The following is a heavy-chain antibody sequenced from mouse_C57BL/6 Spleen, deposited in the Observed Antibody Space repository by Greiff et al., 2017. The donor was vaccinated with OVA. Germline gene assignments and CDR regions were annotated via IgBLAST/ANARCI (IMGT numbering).Heavy chain of an antibody. J-gene: IGHJ4*01. V-gene: IGHV1-7*01. CDR2: INPSSGYT. CDR1: GYTFTSYW. D-gene: IGHD1-3*01. CDR3: ARGGKGNNAMDY. Sequence: VQLQESGAELAKPGASVKLSCTASGYTFTSYWMHWVNQRPGQGLEWIGYINPSSGYTKYNQKFKDKATLTADKSSSTDYMQLSSLTYEDSAVYYCARGGKGNNAMDYWGQGASVTVSS.